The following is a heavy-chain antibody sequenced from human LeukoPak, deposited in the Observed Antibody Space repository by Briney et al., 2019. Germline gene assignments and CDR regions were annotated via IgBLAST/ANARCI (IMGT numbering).Heavy chain of an antibody. CDR3: ARGPNYDILTGYYNQYYFDY. Sequence: GGSLRLSCAASGFTFSIYAMSWVCQAPGKGLEWVSYISGSGVSTYYADSVKGHFTISRDNAKNSLYLQMNSLRAEDTALYYCARGPNYDILTGYYNQYYFDYWGQGTLVTVSS. CDR1: GFTFSIYA. V-gene: IGHV3-23*01. D-gene: IGHD3-9*01. J-gene: IGHJ4*02. CDR2: ISGSGVST.